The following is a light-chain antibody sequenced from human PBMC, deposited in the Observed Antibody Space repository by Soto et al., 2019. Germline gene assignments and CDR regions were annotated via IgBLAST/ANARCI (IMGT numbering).Light chain of an antibody. Sequence: DIQMTQSPSSLSASVGDRVTITCLASQSVGRFLNWYQQKPGKAPTVLINVASTLRSGVPSRFSGSGSGTDFNLTINSLQPEDFATYFCQQSFTTPLTFGGGTKVDIK. CDR2: VAS. J-gene: IGKJ4*01. CDR1: QSVGRF. CDR3: QQSFTTPLT. V-gene: IGKV1-39*01.